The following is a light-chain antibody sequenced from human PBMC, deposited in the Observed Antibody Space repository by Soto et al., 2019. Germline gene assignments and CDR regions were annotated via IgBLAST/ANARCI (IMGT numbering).Light chain of an antibody. Sequence: EIVLTQSPGTLSLSPGERATLSCRASQSVSSSYLAWYQQKPGQAPRLLIYGASSRATGIPDRFSGSGSGTDFPLPIRRLEPEDLAVYYCQQYGISPHPFAQGTKLEIK. J-gene: IGKJ2*01. V-gene: IGKV3-20*01. CDR2: GAS. CDR1: QSVSSSY. CDR3: QQYGISPHP.